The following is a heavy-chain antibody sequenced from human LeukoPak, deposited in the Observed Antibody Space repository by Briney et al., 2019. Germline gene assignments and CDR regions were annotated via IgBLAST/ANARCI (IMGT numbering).Heavy chain of an antibody. J-gene: IGHJ4*02. CDR2: ISYDGSNK. D-gene: IGHD6-13*01. Sequence: PGGSLRLSCAASGFTFSSYAMHWVRQAPGKGLEWVAVISYDGSNKYYADSVKGRFTISRDNSKNTLYLQMNSLRAEDTAVYYCARAPGYRSFLDYWGQGTLVTVSS. CDR3: ARAPGYRSFLDY. CDR1: GFTFSSYA. V-gene: IGHV3-30*04.